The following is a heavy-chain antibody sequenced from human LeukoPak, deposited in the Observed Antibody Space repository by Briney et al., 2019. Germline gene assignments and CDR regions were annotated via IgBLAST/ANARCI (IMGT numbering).Heavy chain of an antibody. CDR2: IHYSGST. Sequence: PSETLSLTCTVSGASLSRYYWTWIRQPPGKGLEWIGYIHYSGSTNYNASLKRRLAISVDTSKNQFSLNLTSVTAADTAVYYCAKDLAILTGYPYYFDYWGQGTLVTVSS. CDR3: AKDLAILTGYPYYFDY. D-gene: IGHD3-9*01. CDR1: GASLSRYY. V-gene: IGHV4-59*12. J-gene: IGHJ4*02.